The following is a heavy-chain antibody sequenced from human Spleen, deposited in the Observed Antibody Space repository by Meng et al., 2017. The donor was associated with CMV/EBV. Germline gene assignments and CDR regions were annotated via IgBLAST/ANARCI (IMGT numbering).Heavy chain of an antibody. J-gene: IGHJ4*02. V-gene: IGHV5-51*01. Sequence: KVSCKGSGYTFTNYYIAWLRQMPGKGLEWMGIIYPGDSDTRYRPSFRGQVTISADKSIHTAYLQWNSLKASDTAMYFCARLGSSSPYYFHYWGQGTLVTVSS. CDR3: ARLGSSSPYYFHY. CDR1: GYTFTNYY. CDR2: IYPGDSDT. D-gene: IGHD6-6*01.